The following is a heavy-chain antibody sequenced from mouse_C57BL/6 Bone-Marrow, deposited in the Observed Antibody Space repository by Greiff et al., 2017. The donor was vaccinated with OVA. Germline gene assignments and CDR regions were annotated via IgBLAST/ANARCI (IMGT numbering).Heavy chain of an antibody. CDR2: IDPENGDT. D-gene: IGHD2-1*01. J-gene: IGHJ4*01. V-gene: IGHV14-4*01. CDR3: TTWGKGYAMDY. Sequence: VQLQQSGAELVRPGASVKLSCTASGFNIKDDYMHWVKQRPEQGLEWIGCIDPENGDTEYASKFQGKATITADTSSNTAYLQLSSLTSEDTAVYYCTTWGKGYAMDYWGQGTSVTVSS. CDR1: GFNIKDDY.